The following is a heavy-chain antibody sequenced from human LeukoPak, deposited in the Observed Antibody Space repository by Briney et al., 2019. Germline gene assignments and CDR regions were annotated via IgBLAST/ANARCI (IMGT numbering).Heavy chain of an antibody. J-gene: IGHJ4*02. CDR3: ARHEPGIADYYFDY. Sequence: SETLSLTCAVSGDSISSGNWCIWVRQPPGKGLEWIGEIHHSGSTYYNPSLKSRITMSVDTSKNQFYLKLSSVTAADTAVYYCARHEPGIADYYFDYWGQGTLVTVSS. CDR1: GDSISSGNW. CDR2: IHHSGST. V-gene: IGHV4-55*01. D-gene: IGHD6-13*01.